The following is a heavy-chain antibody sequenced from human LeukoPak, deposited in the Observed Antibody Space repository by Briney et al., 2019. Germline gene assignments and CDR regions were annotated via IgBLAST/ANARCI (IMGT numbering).Heavy chain of an antibody. CDR1: ADSISSHY. Sequence: PSETLSLTCTVSADSISSHYWSWVRQAPGKGLEWVANIKQDGSEKYYVDSVKGRFTISRDNAKNSLYLQMNSLRAEDTAVYYCARSGGVRANWFDPWGQGTLVTVSS. J-gene: IGHJ5*02. D-gene: IGHD1-1*01. CDR2: IKQDGSEK. V-gene: IGHV3-7*01. CDR3: ARSGGVRANWFDP.